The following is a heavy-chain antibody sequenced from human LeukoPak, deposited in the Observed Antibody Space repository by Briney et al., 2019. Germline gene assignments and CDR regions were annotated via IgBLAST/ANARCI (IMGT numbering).Heavy chain of an antibody. CDR3: VRVGLDYGDYVDY. Sequence: GGSLRLSCAASGFTVSDYYMSWVRQAPGKGLEWVSYISRTSTFTNYADSVKGRFTISRNNAENSLYLQMNSLRAEDTAVYFCVRVGLDYGDYVDYWGQGSLVTVSS. D-gene: IGHD4-17*01. V-gene: IGHV3-11*05. J-gene: IGHJ4*02. CDR2: ISRTSTFT. CDR1: GFTVSDYY.